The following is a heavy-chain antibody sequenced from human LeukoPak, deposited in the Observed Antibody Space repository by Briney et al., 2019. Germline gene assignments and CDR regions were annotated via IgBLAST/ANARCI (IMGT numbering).Heavy chain of an antibody. Sequence: GGSLRLSCAASGFTFSSYEMNWVRQAPGKGLEWFSYISSSGSTIYYADSVKGRFTISRDNAKNSLYLQMNSLRAEDTAVYYCAELGITMIGGVWGKGTTVTISS. CDR1: GFTFSSYE. D-gene: IGHD3-10*02. V-gene: IGHV3-48*03. J-gene: IGHJ6*04. CDR3: AELGITMIGGV. CDR2: ISSSGSTI.